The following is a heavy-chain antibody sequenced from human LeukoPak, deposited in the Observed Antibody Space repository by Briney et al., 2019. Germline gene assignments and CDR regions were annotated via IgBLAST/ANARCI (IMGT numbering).Heavy chain of an antibody. J-gene: IGHJ4*02. CDR3: ARDKSGGSVTTSFDY. D-gene: IGHD4-17*01. CDR2: IDSDGSST. CDR1: GFTFSSYW. V-gene: IGHV3-74*01. Sequence: PGGSLRLSCAASGFTFSSYWMHWVRQAPGKGLVWVSRIDSDGSSTSYADSVKGRFTISRGNAKNTLYLQMNSLRAEDTAVYYCARDKSGGSVTTSFDYWSQGTLVTVSS.